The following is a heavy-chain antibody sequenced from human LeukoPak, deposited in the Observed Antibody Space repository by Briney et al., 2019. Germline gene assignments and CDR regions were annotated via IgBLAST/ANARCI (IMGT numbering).Heavy chain of an antibody. CDR2: IYSGGST. CDR1: GFTVSSNY. D-gene: IGHD3-22*01. V-gene: IGHV3-53*01. J-gene: IGHJ4*02. CDR3: AKDLSGLEYYYDSNGGRGGY. Sequence: GGSLRLSCAASGFTVSSNYMSWVRQAPGKGLEWVSVIYSGGSTYYADSVKGRFTISRDNSKNTLYLQTNSLRAEDTAVYYCAKDLSGLEYYYDSNGGRGGYWGQGTLVTVSS.